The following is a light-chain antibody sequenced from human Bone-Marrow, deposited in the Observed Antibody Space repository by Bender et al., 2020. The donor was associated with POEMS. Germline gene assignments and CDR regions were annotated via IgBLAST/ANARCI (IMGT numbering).Light chain of an antibody. V-gene: IGLV1-44*01. J-gene: IGLJ3*02. CDR2: SSH. CDR1: SSNIGAHA. CDR3: AVRDDSLNGWV. Sequence: QSVLTQPPSASGTPGQRVTISCSGGSSNIGAHAVNWYQHLPGTAPKLLIYSSHRRPSEVPDRFSGARSGTCAALAISGLQSADEDEYCCAVRDDSLNGWVFGGGTKLTVL.